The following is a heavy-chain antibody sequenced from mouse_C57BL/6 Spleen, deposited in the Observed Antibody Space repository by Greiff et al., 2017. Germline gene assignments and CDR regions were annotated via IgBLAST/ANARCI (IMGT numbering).Heavy chain of an antibody. J-gene: IGHJ2*01. V-gene: IGHV1-31*01. Sequence: VQLQQSGPELVKPGASVKISCKASGYSFTGYYMHWVKQSHGNILDWIGYIYPYNGVSSYNQKFKGKATLTVDKSSSTAYMELRSLTSEDSAVYYCMTTVVAKGNYFDYWGQGTTLTVSS. CDR2: IYPYNGVS. CDR3: MTTVVAKGNYFDY. D-gene: IGHD1-1*01. CDR1: GYSFTGYY.